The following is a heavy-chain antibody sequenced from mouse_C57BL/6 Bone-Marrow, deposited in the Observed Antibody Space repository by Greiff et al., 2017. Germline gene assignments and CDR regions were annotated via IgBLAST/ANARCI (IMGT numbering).Heavy chain of an antibody. J-gene: IGHJ4*01. CDR2: IYPGDGDT. V-gene: IGHV1-82*01. Sequence: VQLQQSGPELVKPGASVKISCKASGYAFSSSWMNWVKQRPGKGLEWIGRIYPGDGDTNYNGKFKGKATLTADKSSSTAYMQLSSLTSEDSAVYFCARRGGRVNYYAMDYWGQGTSVTVSS. CDR1: GYAFSSSW. D-gene: IGHD2-5*01. CDR3: ARRGGRVNYYAMDY.